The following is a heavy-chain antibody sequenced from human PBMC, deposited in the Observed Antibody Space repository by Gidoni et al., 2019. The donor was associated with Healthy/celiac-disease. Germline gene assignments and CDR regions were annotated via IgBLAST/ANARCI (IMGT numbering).Heavy chain of an antibody. CDR2: ISGSGGST. CDR3: AKAHLVGAPAWEAFDI. Sequence: EVQLLESGGGLVQPGGSLRLSCAASGFTFSSYAMSWVRQAPGKGLEWVSAISGSGGSTYYADSVKGRFTISRDNSKNTLYLQMNSLRAEDTAVYYCAKAHLVGAPAWEAFDIWGQGTMVTVSS. J-gene: IGHJ3*02. V-gene: IGHV3-23*01. CDR1: GFTFSSYA. D-gene: IGHD1-26*01.